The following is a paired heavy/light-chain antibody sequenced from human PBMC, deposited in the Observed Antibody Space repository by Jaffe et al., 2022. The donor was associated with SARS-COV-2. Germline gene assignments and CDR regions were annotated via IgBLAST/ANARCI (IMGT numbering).Light chain of an antibody. J-gene: IGKJ1*01. CDR3: QQYYSYPWT. Sequence: DIQMTQSPSTLSASVGDRVTITCRASQSMSTWLAWYQQRPGKAPNLLIYKASSLQSGVSSRFSGSGTGTEFTLTISSLQPDDFATYYCQQYYSYPWTFGQGTKVEIK. CDR1: QSMSTW. CDR2: KAS. V-gene: IGKV1-5*03.
Heavy chain of an antibody. Sequence: EVQLVESGGGLVQPGGSLGLSCAASGLTFNSFVMSWVRQAPGKELEWVSSISGSGSNTYYADSVKGRFTISRDNSKNTLYLQMNSLRAEDTALYYCAKGGPPVGGRYFFDFWGQGTLVTVSS. CDR1: GLTFNSFV. V-gene: IGHV3-23*04. CDR3: AKGGPPVGGRYFFDF. CDR2: ISGSGSNT. J-gene: IGHJ4*02. D-gene: IGHD1-1*01.